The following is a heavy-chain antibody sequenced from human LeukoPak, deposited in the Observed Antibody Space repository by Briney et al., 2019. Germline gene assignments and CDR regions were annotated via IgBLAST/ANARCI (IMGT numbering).Heavy chain of an antibody. CDR1: GYTFTSYY. CDR2: INPSGGST. Sequence: ASVKVSCKASGYTFTSYYMHWVRQAPGQGLEWMGIINPSGGSTSYAQKFQGRVTMTRDTSTSTVYMELSSLRSDDTAVYYCARENRGGTSISSHIYYFDYWGQGTLVTVSS. CDR3: ARENRGGTSISSHIYYFDY. D-gene: IGHD1-14*01. J-gene: IGHJ4*02. V-gene: IGHV1-46*01.